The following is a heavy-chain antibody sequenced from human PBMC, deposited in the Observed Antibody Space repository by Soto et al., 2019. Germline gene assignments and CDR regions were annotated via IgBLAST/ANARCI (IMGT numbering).Heavy chain of an antibody. CDR2: INAGNGNT. J-gene: IGHJ4*02. CDR1: GYTFTSYA. CDR3: ARAASGYSSGWYGSVFDY. D-gene: IGHD6-19*01. Sequence: GASVKVSCKASGYTFTSYAMHWVRQAPGQRLEWLGWINAGNGNTKYSQKFQGRVTITRDTSASTAYMELSSLRSEDTAVYYCARAASGYSSGWYGSVFDYWGQGTLVTVSS. V-gene: IGHV1-3*01.